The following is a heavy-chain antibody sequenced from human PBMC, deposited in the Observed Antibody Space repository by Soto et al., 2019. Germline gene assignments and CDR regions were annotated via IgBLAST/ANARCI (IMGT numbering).Heavy chain of an antibody. V-gene: IGHV3-23*01. J-gene: IGHJ4*02. D-gene: IGHD6-13*01. Sequence: RPPCSAPGFTLCEYVLSWVPQAPGKGLEWVAAISGGGDDTDYADSVKGRFTISRDNSKNTLFLQVNSLRAEDTAVYYCARPSMSAAGTYWGQGVLVTVSS. CDR2: ISGGGDDT. CDR1: GFTLCEYV. CDR3: ARPSMSAAGTY.